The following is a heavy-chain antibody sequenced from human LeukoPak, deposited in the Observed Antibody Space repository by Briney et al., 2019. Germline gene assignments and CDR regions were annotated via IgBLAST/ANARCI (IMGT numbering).Heavy chain of an antibody. CDR2: INPSGGST. V-gene: IGHV1-46*01. J-gene: IGHJ4*02. CDR1: GYTFTSYY. Sequence: ASVKVSCKASGYTFTSYYMHWVRQAPGQGLEWMGIINPSGGSTSYAQKFQGRVTMTRDTSTSTVYMELSSLRSEDTAVYYCARDRQQQLAYYYFDYWGQGTLVTVSS. CDR3: ARDRQQQLAYYYFDY. D-gene: IGHD6-13*01.